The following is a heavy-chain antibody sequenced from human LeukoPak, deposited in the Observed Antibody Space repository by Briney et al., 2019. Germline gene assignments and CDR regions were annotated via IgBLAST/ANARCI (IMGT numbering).Heavy chain of an antibody. CDR3: ATGMWGYCSATSCPLDF. CDR2: IRSSSSTI. CDR1: GFTFSSYS. J-gene: IGHJ4*02. V-gene: IGHV3-48*01. D-gene: IGHD2-2*01. Sequence: GGSLRLSCAASGFTFSSYSMNWVRQTPGKGLEWISYIRSSSSTIYYADSVKGRFAISRDNAKNSLYLQMDSLRAEDTAVYYCATGMWGYCSATSCPLDFRGQGTLVTVSS.